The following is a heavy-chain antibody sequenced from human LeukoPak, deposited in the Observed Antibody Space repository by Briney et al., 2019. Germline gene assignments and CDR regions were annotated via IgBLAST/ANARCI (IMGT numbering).Heavy chain of an antibody. CDR1: GFTFSSYA. CDR3: AKGASVVVVAANCFDN. Sequence: PGGSLRLSCAASGFTFSSYAMSWVRQAPGQGLEWVSAINGSGCNTYYADSVKGRFSISRDNSKNTLYLQMNSLRAEDTAVYYCAKGASVVVVAANCFDNWGQGTLVTVYS. V-gene: IGHV3-23*01. D-gene: IGHD2-15*01. CDR2: INGSGCNT. J-gene: IGHJ4*02.